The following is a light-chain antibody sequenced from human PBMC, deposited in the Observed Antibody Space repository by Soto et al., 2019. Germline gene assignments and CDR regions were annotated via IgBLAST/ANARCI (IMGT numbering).Light chain of an antibody. J-gene: IGLJ3*02. V-gene: IGLV7-46*01. Sequence: QAVVTQAPSLTVSPGGTVSLTCGSNTGAVTIGHYPYWFQQKPGQAPRTLVYDKNNSHSWTPARFSGSLLGGKAALTISGAPPEEEADYYCLISSGGARVFGGGTKLTVL. CDR2: DKN. CDR3: LISSGGARV. CDR1: TGAVTIGHY.